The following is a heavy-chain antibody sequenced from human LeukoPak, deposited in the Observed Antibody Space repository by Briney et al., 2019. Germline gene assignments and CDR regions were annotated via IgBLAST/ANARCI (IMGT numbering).Heavy chain of an antibody. CDR2: ISGSGGST. V-gene: IGHV3-23*01. CDR1: GFTVSSNY. Sequence: GGSLRLSCAASGFTVSSNYMSWVRQAPGKGLEWVSAISGSGGSTYYADSVKGRFTISRDNSKNTLYLQMNSLRAEDTAVYYCAKDYVPDAFDIWGQGTMVTVSS. D-gene: IGHD2-2*01. J-gene: IGHJ3*02. CDR3: AKDYVPDAFDI.